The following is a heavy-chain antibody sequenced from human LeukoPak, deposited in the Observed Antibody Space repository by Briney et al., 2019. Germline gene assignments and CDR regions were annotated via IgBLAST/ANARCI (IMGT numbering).Heavy chain of an antibody. Sequence: GASVKVSCKASGYTFSGYHMHWVRQAPGHGLEWMGWINPNSGDTKYAQNFRGRVTITRDTSLSTAYMDLSRVRADDTALYHCARARKPRNFYGDYVFLFDYWGQGTLVTVSS. CDR3: ARARKPRNFYGDYVFLFDY. CDR2: INPNSGDT. V-gene: IGHV1-2*02. D-gene: IGHD4-17*01. CDR1: GYTFSGYH. J-gene: IGHJ4*02.